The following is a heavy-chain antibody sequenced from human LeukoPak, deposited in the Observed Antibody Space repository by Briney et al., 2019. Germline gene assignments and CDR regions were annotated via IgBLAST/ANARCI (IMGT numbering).Heavy chain of an antibody. J-gene: IGHJ4*02. CDR1: GFTFRSYG. V-gene: IGHV3-30*02. CDR2: VRYDGYNA. Sequence: GGSLRLSCAASGFTFRSYGMHWVRQAPGKGLEWVAFVRYDGYNAYYADSVKGRFTISRDNSKNTSYLQMSSLKAADTAVYYCAKDRRGATYNFDNWGQGTLVTVPS. D-gene: IGHD1-26*01. CDR3: AKDRRGATYNFDN.